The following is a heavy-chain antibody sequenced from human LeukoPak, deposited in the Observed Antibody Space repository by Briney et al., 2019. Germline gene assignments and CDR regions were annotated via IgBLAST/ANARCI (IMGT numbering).Heavy chain of an antibody. Sequence: ASVKVSCKASGYTFTSYGISWVRQAPGQGLEWMGWMSAYNGNTNYAQKLQGRVTMTTDTSTSTAYMELRSLRSDDTAVYYCARAPRPYYDFWSGTDAFDIWGQGTMVTVSS. CDR2: MSAYNGNT. V-gene: IGHV1-18*01. CDR3: ARAPRPYYDFWSGTDAFDI. CDR1: GYTFTSYG. D-gene: IGHD3-3*01. J-gene: IGHJ3*02.